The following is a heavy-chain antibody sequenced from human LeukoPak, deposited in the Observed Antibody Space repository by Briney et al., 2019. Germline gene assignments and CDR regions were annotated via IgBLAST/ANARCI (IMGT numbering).Heavy chain of an antibody. Sequence: SETPSLTCTVSGDSISSYYWTWIRQPPGKGLEWIGYIYYSGSTNYNPSLKSRVTISVDTSKNQFSLKLSSVTAADTAVYYCARGKVRGVRFDYWGQGTLVTVSS. CDR3: ARGKVRGVRFDY. CDR1: GDSISSYY. D-gene: IGHD3-10*01. V-gene: IGHV4-59*01. J-gene: IGHJ4*02. CDR2: IYYSGST.